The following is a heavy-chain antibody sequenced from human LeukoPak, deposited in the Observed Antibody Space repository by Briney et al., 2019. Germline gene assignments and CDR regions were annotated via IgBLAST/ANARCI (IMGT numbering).Heavy chain of an antibody. J-gene: IGHJ4*02. CDR2: INPSGSST. CDR3: ARGYYGSGSYFSH. V-gene: IGHV1-46*01. Sequence: ASVKVSCKASGDTFTNYYIHWVRQAPGQGLEWMGIINPSGSSTSYAQKFQGRVTMTRDTSTSTVNMELSNLRSEDTAVYYCARGYYGSGSYFSHWGQGTLVTVSS. D-gene: IGHD3-10*01. CDR1: GDTFTNYY.